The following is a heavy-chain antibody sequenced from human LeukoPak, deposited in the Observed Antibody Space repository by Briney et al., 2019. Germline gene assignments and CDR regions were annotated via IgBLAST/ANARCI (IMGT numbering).Heavy chain of an antibody. CDR2: IIPIFGTA. V-gene: IGHV1-69*01. D-gene: IGHD3-10*01. J-gene: IGHJ6*02. Sequence: GSSVKVSCKASGGTFSSYAISWVRQAPGQGLEWMGGIIPIFGTANYAQKFQGRVTITADESTSTAYMELSSLRSEDTAVYYCARGVGSGKYYCYYYGMDVWGQGTTVTVSS. CDR3: ARGVGSGKYYCYYYGMDV. CDR1: GGTFSSYA.